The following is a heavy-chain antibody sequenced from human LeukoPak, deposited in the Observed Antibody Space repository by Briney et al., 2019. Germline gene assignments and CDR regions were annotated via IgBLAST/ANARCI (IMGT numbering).Heavy chain of an antibody. V-gene: IGHV1-69*13. D-gene: IGHD2-2*01. Sequence: SVKVSCKASGGTFSSYAISWVRQAPGQGLEWMGGIIPIFGTANYAQKFQGRVTITADESTSTAYMELSSLRSEDTAVYYYAFGVTEYCSSTSCFDAFDIWGQGTMVTVSS. J-gene: IGHJ3*02. CDR3: AFGVTEYCSSTSCFDAFDI. CDR1: GGTFSSYA. CDR2: IIPIFGTA.